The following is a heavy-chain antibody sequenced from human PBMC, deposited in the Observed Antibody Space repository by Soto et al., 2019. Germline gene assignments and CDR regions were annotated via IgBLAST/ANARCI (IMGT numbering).Heavy chain of an antibody. CDR2: ISSYNVDT. Sequence: QAQMVQSGPEVKKPGASVKVSCTASGYRFNTYGISWVRQAPGQGLEWMGRISSYNVDTNYAEKFEDRLTMTTDTSTNTAYMELKILRADDTAVYFCARGHGEIIGAMDVWGQGTSVPVSS. D-gene: IGHD3-3*01. V-gene: IGHV1-18*01. J-gene: IGHJ6*02. CDR3: ARGHGEIIGAMDV. CDR1: GYRFNTYG.